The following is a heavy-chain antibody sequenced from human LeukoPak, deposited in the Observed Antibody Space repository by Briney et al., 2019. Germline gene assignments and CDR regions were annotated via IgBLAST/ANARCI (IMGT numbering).Heavy chain of an antibody. CDR1: GNYW. CDR3: AKDRGSHYYGMDV. J-gene: IGHJ6*02. CDR2: INSDGSWT. D-gene: IGHD3-10*01. V-gene: IGHV3-74*01. Sequence: GGSLRLSCAASGNYWMHWVRQAPGKGLVWVSHINSDGSWTSYADSVKGRFTIFRDNSKNTLYLQMNSLRPEDTAVYYCAKDRGSHYYGMDVWGQGTTVTVSS.